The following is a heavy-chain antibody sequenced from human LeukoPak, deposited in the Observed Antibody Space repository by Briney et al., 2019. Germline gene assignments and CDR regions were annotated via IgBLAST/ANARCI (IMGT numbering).Heavy chain of an antibody. J-gene: IGHJ4*02. CDR3: ASSYAPFDY. Sequence: GGSLRLSCAASGFSFGSYWMTWVRQAPGKGLEWVASIAQDGSAKHYVDSVKGRFTISRDNAKNSLSLEMNSLRDEDTAVYYCASSYAPFDYWGQGTLVTVSS. CDR2: IAQDGSAK. D-gene: IGHD3-10*01. V-gene: IGHV3-7*01. CDR1: GFSFGSYW.